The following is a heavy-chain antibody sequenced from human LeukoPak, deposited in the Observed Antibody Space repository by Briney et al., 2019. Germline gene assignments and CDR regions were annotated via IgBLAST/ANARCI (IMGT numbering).Heavy chain of an antibody. J-gene: IGHJ4*02. V-gene: IGHV1-69*13. CDR2: ILPIFRMT. CDR3: AICSSTWSGDRPDS. D-gene: IGHD2-2*01. CDR1: GGTFRNYP. Sequence: SVKVPCKASGGTFRNYPISWVRQAPGQGLEWMGGILPIFRMTNYAEKFQGRVTITADESTTTAYLELNSLRSEDTAVYYCAICSSTWSGDRPDSWGQGSLVTVSS.